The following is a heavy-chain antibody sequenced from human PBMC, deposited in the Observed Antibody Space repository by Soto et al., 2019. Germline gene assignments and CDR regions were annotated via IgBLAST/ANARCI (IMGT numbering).Heavy chain of an antibody. CDR3: AREYTETVAGPTHYYFDY. V-gene: IGHV4-4*07. J-gene: IGHJ4*02. Sequence: SETLSLTCSVSGDSISSYYWSLMRQSAGKGLEWIGRIYISGDTNYNPSLKSRVTMSVDTSKNQFSLKLSSVTAADTAVYYCAREYTETVAGPTHYYFDYWGQGTLVTVSS. CDR2: IYISGDT. CDR1: GDSISSYY. D-gene: IGHD6-19*01.